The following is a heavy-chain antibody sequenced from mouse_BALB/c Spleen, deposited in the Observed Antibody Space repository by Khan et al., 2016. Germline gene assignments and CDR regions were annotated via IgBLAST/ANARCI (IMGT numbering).Heavy chain of an antibody. J-gene: IGHJ3*01. Sequence: EVQLQESGAELVKPGASVKLSCTASGFNIKDTYMHWVKQRPEQGLEWIGRIDPANGNSKYDPKFQGKAAITADTSSNTAYLQLRSLTSEDTAVYYCARGGNYVELGNWGQGTLVTVSA. CDR1: GFNIKDTY. V-gene: IGHV14-3*02. CDR3: ARGGNYVELGN. CDR2: IDPANGNS. D-gene: IGHD2-1*01.